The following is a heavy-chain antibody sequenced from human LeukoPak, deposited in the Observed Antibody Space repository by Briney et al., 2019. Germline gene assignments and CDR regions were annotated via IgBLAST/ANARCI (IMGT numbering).Heavy chain of an antibody. CDR1: GFTFSSYS. Sequence: SGGSLRLSCAASGFTFSSYSMNWVRQAPGKGLEWVSSISSSSSYIYYADSVKGRFTISRDNAKNSLYLQMSSLRAEDSAVYYCARDLVVVPAASVDYYYGMDGWGQGTTVTVSS. V-gene: IGHV3-21*01. J-gene: IGHJ6*02. D-gene: IGHD2-2*01. CDR3: ARDLVVVPAASVDYYYGMDG. CDR2: ISSSSSYI.